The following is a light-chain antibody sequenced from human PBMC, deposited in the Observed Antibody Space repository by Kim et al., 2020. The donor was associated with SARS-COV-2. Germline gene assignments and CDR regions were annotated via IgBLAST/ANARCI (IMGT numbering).Light chain of an antibody. CDR3: QQYGSSPPYT. J-gene: IGKJ2*01. Sequence: SPGERAPLSCRARQSVSSSSLAWYPQKPGQAPRLLIYGASSRATGIPDRFSGSGSGTDFTLTISRLEPEDFAVYYCQQYGSSPPYTFGQGTKLEI. V-gene: IGKV3-20*01. CDR2: GAS. CDR1: QSVSSSS.